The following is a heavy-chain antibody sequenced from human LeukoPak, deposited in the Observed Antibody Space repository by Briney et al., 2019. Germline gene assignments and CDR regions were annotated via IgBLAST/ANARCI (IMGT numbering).Heavy chain of an antibody. CDR3: AKLQSGGYYYGSGSYYNDNDY. Sequence: GGSLRLSCAASGFTFSSYAMSWVRQAPGKGLEWVSAISGSGGSTYYADSVKGRFTISRDNSKNTLNLQMNSLRAEDTAVYYCAKLQSGGYYYGSGSYYNDNDYWGQGTLVTVSS. D-gene: IGHD3-10*01. CDR2: ISGSGGST. CDR1: GFTFSSYA. J-gene: IGHJ4*02. V-gene: IGHV3-23*01.